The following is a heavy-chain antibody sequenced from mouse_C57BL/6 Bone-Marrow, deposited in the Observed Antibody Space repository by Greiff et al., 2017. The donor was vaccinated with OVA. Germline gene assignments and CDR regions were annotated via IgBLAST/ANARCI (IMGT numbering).Heavy chain of an antibody. CDR3: ARHGDYGSFFDY. CDR2: ISSGGSYT. D-gene: IGHD1-1*01. Sequence: EVQRVESGGDLVKPGGSLKLSCAASGFTFSSYGMSWVRQTPDKRLEWVATISSGGSYTYYPDSVKGRFTLSRDNAKNTLYLQMSSLTSEDTAMYYCARHGDYGSFFDYWGQGTTLTGSS. CDR1: GFTFSSYG. J-gene: IGHJ2*01. V-gene: IGHV5-6*01.